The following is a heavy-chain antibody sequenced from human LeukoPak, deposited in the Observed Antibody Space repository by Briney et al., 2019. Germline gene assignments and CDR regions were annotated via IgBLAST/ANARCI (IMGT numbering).Heavy chain of an antibody. Sequence: SQTLSLTCAISVDSVSSNSAAWSWIRQSPSRGLEWLGRTYYRSKWYNDYAVSVKSRITINPDTSKNQFSLQLNSVTPEDTAVYYCARDLGLVAVAANWFDPWGQGTLVTVSS. J-gene: IGHJ5*02. D-gene: IGHD6-19*01. CDR3: ARDLGLVAVAANWFDP. CDR2: TYYRSKWYN. CDR1: VDSVSSNSAA. V-gene: IGHV6-1*01.